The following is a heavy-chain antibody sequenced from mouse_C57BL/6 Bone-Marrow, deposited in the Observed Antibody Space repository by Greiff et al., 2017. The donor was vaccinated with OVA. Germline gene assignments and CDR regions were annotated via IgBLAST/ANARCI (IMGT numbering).Heavy chain of an antibody. CDR1: GFSLTSYG. Sequence: QVQLKQSGPGLVQPSQSLSITCTASGFSLTSYGVHWVRQSPGKGLEWLGVIWRGGSTDYYAAFISRLSISKDNSKSQVFFKMNSLEADDTDRYYWARRPDYFDYWGQGTTLTVSS. CDR3: ARRPDYFDY. CDR2: IWRGGST. J-gene: IGHJ2*01. V-gene: IGHV2-2*01.